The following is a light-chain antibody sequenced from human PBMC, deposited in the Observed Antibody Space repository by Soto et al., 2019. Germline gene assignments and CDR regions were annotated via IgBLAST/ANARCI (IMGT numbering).Light chain of an antibody. V-gene: IGKV1-5*01. CDR1: QSISRW. J-gene: IGKJ1*01. CDR3: QQYNDYSGM. Sequence: DIQMTQSPSTLSASVGDRVTTTCRASQSISRWLAWHQQKPGKAPRLLIYDASNLQRGVPSRFSGSGSGTEFTLTITSLQPEDFATYYCQQYNDYSGMFGQRTKADI. CDR2: DAS.